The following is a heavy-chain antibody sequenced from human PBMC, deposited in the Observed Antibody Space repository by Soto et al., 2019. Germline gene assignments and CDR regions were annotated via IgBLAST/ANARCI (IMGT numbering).Heavy chain of an antibody. CDR1: GFSLSTSGVG. J-gene: IGHJ4*02. D-gene: IGHD4-17*01. Sequence: QITLKESGPTLVKPTQTLTLTCTLSGFSLSTSGVGVGWIRQPPGKALEWLAVIYWDDDKRYSPSLKSRLTINEDTSKNQVVLTMTNMDPVDTATYSCAHNTVHYYFDYWGQGTLVTVSS. CDR2: IYWDDDK. CDR3: AHNTVHYYFDY. V-gene: IGHV2-5*02.